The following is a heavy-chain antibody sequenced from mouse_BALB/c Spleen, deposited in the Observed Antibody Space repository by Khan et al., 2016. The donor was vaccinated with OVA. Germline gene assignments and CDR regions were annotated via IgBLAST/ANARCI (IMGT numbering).Heavy chain of an antibody. J-gene: IGHJ3*01. CDR2: IWTGGIT. CDR3: ARSYDYDVGGFAY. CDR1: GFSLSNYG. D-gene: IGHD2-4*01. Sequence: QVQLKQSGPGLVAPSQSLSITCTVSGFSLSNYGVHWVRQHPGKGLEWLGVIWTGGITNYNSALMSRMSISQDNSKCQVFLKMNRMQTDDTAIYYCARSYDYDVGGFAYWGQGTLVTVSA. V-gene: IGHV2-9*02.